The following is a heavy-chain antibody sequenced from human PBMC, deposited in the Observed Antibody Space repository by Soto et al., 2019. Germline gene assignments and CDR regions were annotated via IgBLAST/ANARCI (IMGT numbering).Heavy chain of an antibody. J-gene: IGHJ4*02. CDR1: GGSISSYY. CDR3: ARATYYYGRSAYLYYFDY. D-gene: IGHD3-22*01. CDR2: IYYNGNT. V-gene: IGHV4-59*01. Sequence: SETLSLTCTVSGGSISSYYWSWIRQPPGKGLEWIGYIYYNGNTNYNPSLKSRVTISVDTSKNQFSLKLSSVTAADTAVYYCARATYYYGRSAYLYYFDYWGQGALVTVS.